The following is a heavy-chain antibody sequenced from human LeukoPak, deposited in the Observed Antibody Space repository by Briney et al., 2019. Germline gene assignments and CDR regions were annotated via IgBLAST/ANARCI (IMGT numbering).Heavy chain of an antibody. CDR2: IYPGDSDT. CDR3: ARPPRGGPYAFDI. D-gene: IGHD1-26*01. V-gene: IGHV5-51*01. J-gene: IGHJ3*02. CDR1: GYSFTSFW. Sequence: GESLKISCKVSGYSFTSFWIGWVRQMPGKGLEWMGIIYPGDSDTRYSPSFQGQVTISADKSISTAYLQWSSLKASDTAMYYRARPPRGGPYAFDIWGQGTMVTVSS.